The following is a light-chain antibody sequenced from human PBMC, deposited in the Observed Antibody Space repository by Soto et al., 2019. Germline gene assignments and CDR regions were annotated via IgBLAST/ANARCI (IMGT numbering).Light chain of an antibody. V-gene: IGLV2-8*01. CDR1: SSDVGDYNY. Sequence: QSALTQPPSESGSPGQSVTISCTGTSSDVGDYNYVSWYQQHPGKAPKLMIYEVSKRPSGVPDRFSGSKSGNTASLTVSGLQAEDEADYYCSSYAGSTPYVFGTGTKLTVL. CDR3: SSYAGSTPYV. J-gene: IGLJ1*01. CDR2: EVS.